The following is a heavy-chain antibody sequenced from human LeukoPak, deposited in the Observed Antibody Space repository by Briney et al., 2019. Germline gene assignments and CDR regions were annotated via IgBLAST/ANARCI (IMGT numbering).Heavy chain of an antibody. CDR1: GFTFSSYW. CDR3: ARGEYSSGSQFDY. V-gene: IGHV3-7*01. CDR2: IKQDGSEK. Sequence: GGSLRLSCAASGFTFSSYWMSWVRQAPGKGLEWVANIKQDGSEKYYADSVKGRFTISRDNAKNSLYLQMNSLRAEDTAVYYCARGEYSSGSQFDYWGQGTLVTVSS. J-gene: IGHJ4*02. D-gene: IGHD6-19*01.